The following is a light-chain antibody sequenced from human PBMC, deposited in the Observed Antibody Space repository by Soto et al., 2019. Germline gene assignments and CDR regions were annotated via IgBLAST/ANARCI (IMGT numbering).Light chain of an antibody. CDR2: AVS. Sequence: SALTQPASVSGSPGQSITISCTGTSSDVGGRNFVSWYQQHPGKAPKVMFYAVSHRPSGVSNRFSGSKSGNTASLTISGLQAEDEADYYCSSYTSSSTLLYVFGTGTKVTVL. J-gene: IGLJ1*01. V-gene: IGLV2-14*01. CDR3: SSYTSSSTLLYV. CDR1: SSDVGGRNF.